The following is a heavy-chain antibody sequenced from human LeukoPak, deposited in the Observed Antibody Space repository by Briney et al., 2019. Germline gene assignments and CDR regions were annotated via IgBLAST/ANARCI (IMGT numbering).Heavy chain of an antibody. CDR3: ARMAGSGIAAAGTAAGPFDY. V-gene: IGHV4-34*01. Sequence: SETLSLTCTVSGGSISSYYWSWIRQPPGKGLEWIGEINRSGSTNYNPSLKSRVTISVDTSKNQFSLKLSSVTAADTAVYYCARMAGSGIAAAGTAAGPFDYWGQGTLVTVSS. CDR2: INRSGST. CDR1: GGSISSYY. J-gene: IGHJ4*02. D-gene: IGHD6-13*01.